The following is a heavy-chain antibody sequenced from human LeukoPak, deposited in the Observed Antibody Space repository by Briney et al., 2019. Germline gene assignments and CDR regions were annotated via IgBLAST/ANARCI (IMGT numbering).Heavy chain of an antibody. CDR2: IYHSGTA. CDR3: AREAEGGQQLVRAFDI. CDR1: GYSISRGYY. Sequence: SETLSLTCTVSGYSISRGYYWGWIRQPPGKGLEWIGSIYHSGTAYYNPPLKSRVTISVDTSKDQFSLKLSSVTAADTAVYYCAREAEGGQQLVRAFDIWGQGTMVTVSS. V-gene: IGHV4-38-2*02. D-gene: IGHD6-13*01. J-gene: IGHJ3*02.